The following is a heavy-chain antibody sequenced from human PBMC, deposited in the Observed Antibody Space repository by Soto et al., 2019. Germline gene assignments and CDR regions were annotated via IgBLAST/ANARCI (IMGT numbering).Heavy chain of an antibody. CDR3: ARDQNGSPHFDY. V-gene: IGHV4-59*01. CDR1: GASLRNYY. D-gene: IGHD1-26*01. Sequence: QVHLHESGPGLVKPSETLSLTCTVSGASLRNYYWSWIRQPPGKGLEWIGFSYYSGSTNYKPSLTSRVPMSVDTSQTQFSLKLTSVNAADTAVYYCARDQNGSPHFDYWGQGILVTVSS. J-gene: IGHJ4*02. CDR2: SYYSGST.